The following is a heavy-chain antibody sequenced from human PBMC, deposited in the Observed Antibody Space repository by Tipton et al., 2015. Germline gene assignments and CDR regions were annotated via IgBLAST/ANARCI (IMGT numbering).Heavy chain of an antibody. D-gene: IGHD3-10*01. CDR2: MNPDNGHT. J-gene: IGHJ4*02. CDR1: GYTFTNYD. Sequence: QLVQSGPEVKKPGASVKVSCKASGYTFTNYDINWVRQAPGQGLEWMAWMNPDNGHTGYAQKFQGRVTVTRNTSITTAYMELSSLKSEDTAVYYCARSENYYGSGSPLDYWGQGTLVTVSS. V-gene: IGHV1-8*01. CDR3: ARSENYYGSGSPLDY.